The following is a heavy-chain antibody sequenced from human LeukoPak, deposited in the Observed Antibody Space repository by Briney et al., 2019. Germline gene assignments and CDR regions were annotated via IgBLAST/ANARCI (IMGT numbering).Heavy chain of an antibody. D-gene: IGHD3-22*01. CDR2: INHSGST. CDR3: ARVGPYYYDSSGYYY. Sequence: PSETLSLTCTISGGSITSSGYYWGWIRQPPGKGLEWIGEINHSGSTNYNPSLKSRVTISVDTSKNQFSLKLSSVTAADTAVYYCARVGPYYYDSSGYYYWGQGTLVTVSS. J-gene: IGHJ4*02. CDR1: GGSITSSGYY. V-gene: IGHV4-39*07.